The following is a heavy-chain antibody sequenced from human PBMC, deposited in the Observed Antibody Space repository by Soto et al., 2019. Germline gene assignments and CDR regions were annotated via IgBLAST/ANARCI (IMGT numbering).Heavy chain of an antibody. Sequence: PSETLSLTCAVYGGSFSGYYWSWIRQPPGKGLEWIGEINHSGSTNYNPSLKSRVTISVDTSKNQFSLKLSSVTAADTAVYYCARGNCSGGSCYRDYWGQGTLVPVSS. D-gene: IGHD2-15*01. V-gene: IGHV4-34*01. CDR3: ARGNCSGGSCYRDY. CDR1: GGSFSGYY. CDR2: INHSGST. J-gene: IGHJ4*02.